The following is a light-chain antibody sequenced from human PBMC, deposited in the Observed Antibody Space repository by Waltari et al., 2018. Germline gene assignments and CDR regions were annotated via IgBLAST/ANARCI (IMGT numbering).Light chain of an antibody. CDR1: SPNIGSNT. CDR3: AAWDDSLNGPV. J-gene: IGLJ3*02. Sequence: QSVLTQPPSASGTPGQRVTISCSGSSPNIGSNTVNWYQQPPGTAPKLLIYSNNQRPSGVPDRFSGSKSGTSASLAISGLQSEDEADYYCAAWDDSLNGPVFGGGTKLTVL. V-gene: IGLV1-44*01. CDR2: SNN.